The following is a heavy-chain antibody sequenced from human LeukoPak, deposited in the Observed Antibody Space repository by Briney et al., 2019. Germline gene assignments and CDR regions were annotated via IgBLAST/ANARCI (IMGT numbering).Heavy chain of an antibody. CDR1: GYGFSHFY. CDR3: ATSSSVTHTRDP. CDR2: INPHSGAT. Sequence: ASVTVSCKASGYGFSHFYFNRVRQAPGQGLEWMGWINPHSGATNYAQRFQGRVSMDASFDTAYMELSRLTSDDTAVYYCATSSSVTHTRDPWGQGTLVTVSS. J-gene: IGHJ5*02. D-gene: IGHD5/OR15-5a*01. V-gene: IGHV1-2*02.